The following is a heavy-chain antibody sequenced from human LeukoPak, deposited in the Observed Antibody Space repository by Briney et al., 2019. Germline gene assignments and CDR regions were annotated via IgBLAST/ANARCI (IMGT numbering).Heavy chain of an antibody. CDR3: ARLRLSGSGWYRGWFDP. D-gene: IGHD6-19*01. V-gene: IGHV5-51*01. Sequence: GESLKISCKGSGYGFTSYWIGWVRQMPGKGLEWMGIIYPGDSDTRYSPSFQGQVTISADKSISTAYLQWSSLKASDTAMYYCARLRLSGSGWYRGWFDPWGQGTLVTVSS. J-gene: IGHJ5*02. CDR2: IYPGDSDT. CDR1: GYGFTSYW.